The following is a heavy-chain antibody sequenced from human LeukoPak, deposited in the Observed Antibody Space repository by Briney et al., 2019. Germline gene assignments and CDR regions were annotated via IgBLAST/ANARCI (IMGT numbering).Heavy chain of an antibody. D-gene: IGHD2-2*01. J-gene: IGHJ4*02. V-gene: IGHV3-30-3*01. CDR1: GFTFSSYA. CDR3: AKDSYAWGVVPGSPND. CDR2: ISYDGSNK. Sequence: GRSLRLSCAASGFTFSSYAMHWVRQAPGKGLEWVAVISYDGSNKYYADSVKGRFTISRDDSRNTLYLQMNSLRAEDTAVYYCAKDSYAWGVVPGSPNDWGQGTLVTVSS.